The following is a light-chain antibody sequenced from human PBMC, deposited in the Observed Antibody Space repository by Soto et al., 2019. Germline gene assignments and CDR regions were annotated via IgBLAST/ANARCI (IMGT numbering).Light chain of an antibody. V-gene: IGLV2-14*01. CDR1: SSDIGGCNC. J-gene: IGLJ1*01. CDR2: EVN. Sequence: QSALTQPASVSGSPGQSITLSCTGTSSDIGGCNCVSWYQQHPGKAPKLMIYEVNNRPSGVSNRFSGSKSGNTASLTISGLQAEDEADYYCTSFTSTRTYVFGTGTKVTVL. CDR3: TSFTSTRTYV.